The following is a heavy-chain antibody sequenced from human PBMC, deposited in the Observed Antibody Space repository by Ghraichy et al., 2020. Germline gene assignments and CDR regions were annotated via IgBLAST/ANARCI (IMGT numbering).Heavy chain of an antibody. D-gene: IGHD4-17*01. CDR3: ARENTYYGDLIMYYYGMDV. CDR2: IWYDGSNK. J-gene: IGHJ6*02. Sequence: LSLTCAASGFTFSSYGMHWVRQAPGKGLEWVAVIWYDGSNKYYADSVKGRFTISRDNSKNTLYLQMNSLRAEDTAVYYCARENTYYGDLIMYYYGMDVWGQGTTVTGSS. CDR1: GFTFSSYG. V-gene: IGHV3-33*01.